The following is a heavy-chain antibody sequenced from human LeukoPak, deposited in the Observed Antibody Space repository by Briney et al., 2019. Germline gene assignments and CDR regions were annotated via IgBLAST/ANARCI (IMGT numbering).Heavy chain of an antibody. D-gene: IGHD2-2*01. CDR2: IRYDGSNK. Sequence: GGSLRLSCAASGFTFSNYGMHWVRQAPGKGLQWVAFIRYDGSNKYYADSVKGRFTISRDNTLYLQMNSLRAEDTAVYYCAKDTCSSTSCFAFDIWGQGTMVTVSS. V-gene: IGHV3-30*02. CDR3: AKDTCSSTSCFAFDI. CDR1: GFTFSNYG. J-gene: IGHJ3*02.